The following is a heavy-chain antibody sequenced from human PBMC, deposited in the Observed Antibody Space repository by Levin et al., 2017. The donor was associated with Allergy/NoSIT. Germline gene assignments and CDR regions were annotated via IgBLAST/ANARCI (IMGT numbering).Heavy chain of an antibody. CDR1: GFTFSSYG. CDR2: ISDTGTYK. V-gene: IGHV3-21*01. J-gene: IGHJ5*02. Sequence: ETLSLTCAASGFTFSSYGMSWVRQAPGKGLEWVSTISDTGTYKYHADSVKGRFTISRDNAKKLLFLQMNSLRAEDTAVYYCGGYNYFDPWGQGTLVTVSS. CDR3: GGYNYFDP.